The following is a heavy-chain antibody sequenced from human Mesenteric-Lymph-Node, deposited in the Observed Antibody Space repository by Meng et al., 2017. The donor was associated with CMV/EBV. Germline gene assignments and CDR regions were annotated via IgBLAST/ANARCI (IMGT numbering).Heavy chain of an antibody. J-gene: IGHJ4*02. D-gene: IGHD3-9*01. CDR2: INHSGST. CDR1: GGSFSGYY. CDR3: ARGSSYDILTGYFDY. Sequence: HVLLHQVGAGLLKPSETLSVTCAVYGGSFSGYYWNWIRQSPEKGLEWIGEINHSGSTTYNPSFTSRIIISVDTSTNQISLNMSSVTAADTAVYYCARGSSYDILTGYFDYWGQGALVTVSS. V-gene: IGHV4-34*01.